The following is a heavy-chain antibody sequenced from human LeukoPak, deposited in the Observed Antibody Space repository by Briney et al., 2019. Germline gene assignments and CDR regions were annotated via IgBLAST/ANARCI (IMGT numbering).Heavy chain of an antibody. CDR3: AKGDDIAAAGTLHFDH. D-gene: IGHD6-13*01. CDR2: VSGSGDST. CDR1: GFTFSTYA. J-gene: IGHJ1*01. V-gene: IGHV3-23*01. Sequence: GGSLRLSCAASGFTFSTYAMSWVRQTPGKELEWVSAVSGSGDSTYYADSVKGRFTISRDNSKNTLYLHMNSLRAEDTAIYYCAKGDDIAAAGTLHFDHGGEGTLVTVSS.